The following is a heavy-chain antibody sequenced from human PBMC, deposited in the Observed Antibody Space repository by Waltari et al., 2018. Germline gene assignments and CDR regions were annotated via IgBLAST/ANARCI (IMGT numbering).Heavy chain of an antibody. Sequence: EVQLLESGGGLVQPGGSLRLSCADSGFTFSTYAVSWVRQAPGEGLEWVSVVSVTGGITYYADSVKCRFTISRDNSKNTLYLQMHNLRGDDTAVYYCAKTYNSGWNFFDYWGQGTLVTVSS. CDR2: VSVTGGIT. J-gene: IGHJ4*02. V-gene: IGHV3-23*01. D-gene: IGHD6-19*01. CDR3: AKTYNSGWNFFDY. CDR1: GFTFSTYA.